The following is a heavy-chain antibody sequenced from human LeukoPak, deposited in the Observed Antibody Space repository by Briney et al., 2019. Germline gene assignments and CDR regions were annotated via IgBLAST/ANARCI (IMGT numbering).Heavy chain of an antibody. D-gene: IGHD3-9*01. V-gene: IGHV4-34*01. Sequence: PSETLSLTCAVYGGSFSGYYWSWIRQPPGKGLEWIGEINHSGSTNYNPSLKSRVTISVDTSKNQFSLKLSSVTAADTAVYYCARASGRGYDILTGYYPTHYFDYWGQGTLVTVSS. J-gene: IGHJ4*02. CDR3: ARASGRGYDILTGYYPTHYFDY. CDR1: GGSFSGYY. CDR2: INHSGST.